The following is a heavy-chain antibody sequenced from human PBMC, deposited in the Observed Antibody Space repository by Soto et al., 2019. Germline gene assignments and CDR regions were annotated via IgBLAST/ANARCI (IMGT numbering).Heavy chain of an antibody. CDR3: ARSRSTMVRGVIMNYYYGMDV. CDR2: IYYSGST. CDR1: GGSISSYY. J-gene: IGHJ6*02. V-gene: IGHV4-59*08. D-gene: IGHD3-10*01. Sequence: SETLSLTCTVSGGSISSYYWSWIRQPPGKGLEWIGYIYYSGSTNYNPSLKSRVTISVDTSKNQFSLKLSSVTAADTAVYYCARSRSTMVRGVIMNYYYGMDVWGQGTTVTVSS.